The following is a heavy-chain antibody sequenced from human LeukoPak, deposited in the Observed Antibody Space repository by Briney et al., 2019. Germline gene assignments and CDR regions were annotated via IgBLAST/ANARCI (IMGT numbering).Heavy chain of an antibody. Sequence: ASVTVSCKASGYTFTGYYMHWVRQAPGQGLEWMGWINPNSGGTNYARKFQGRVTMTRDTSISTAYMELSRLRADDTAVYYRAVMVRGVIITFDYWGQGTLVTVSS. J-gene: IGHJ4*02. D-gene: IGHD3-10*01. V-gene: IGHV1-2*02. CDR3: AVMVRGVIITFDY. CDR2: INPNSGGT. CDR1: GYTFTGYY.